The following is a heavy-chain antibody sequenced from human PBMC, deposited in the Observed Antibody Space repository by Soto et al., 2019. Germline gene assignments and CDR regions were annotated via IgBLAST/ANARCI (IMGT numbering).Heavy chain of an antibody. J-gene: IGHJ4*02. CDR1: GFTFSGDW. Sequence: PGGSLRLSCAASGFTFSGDWMHWVRQAAGKGLVWVSRINMDGGSTNYADSVKGRFTISRDNAKNTLYLQMNSLRVDDTAVYYCARGPRGLYHQDYWGQGALVTVSS. V-gene: IGHV3-74*01. CDR3: ARGPRGLYHQDY. D-gene: IGHD2-2*01. CDR2: INMDGGST.